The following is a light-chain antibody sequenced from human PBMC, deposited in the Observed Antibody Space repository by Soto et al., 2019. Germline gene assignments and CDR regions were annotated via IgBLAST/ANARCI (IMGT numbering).Light chain of an antibody. J-gene: IGKJ2*01. CDR1: QGIRND. CDR3: LQHNNFPYT. Sequence: DIQMTQSPSSLSASVGDRVTITCRASQGIRNDLHWYQQRPGKALKRLIYAISKLQSGVPSRFSGSGSGTAFTLTISSLQPEDFATYYCLQHNNFPYTFDQGTKLDIK. V-gene: IGKV1-17*01. CDR2: AIS.